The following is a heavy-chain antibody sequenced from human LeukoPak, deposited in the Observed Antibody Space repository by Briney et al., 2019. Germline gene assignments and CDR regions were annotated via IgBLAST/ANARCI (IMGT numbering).Heavy chain of an antibody. D-gene: IGHD3-16*01. V-gene: IGHV3-30-3*01. J-gene: IGHJ3*02. CDR2: ISYDGSNK. CDR3: ARELTVGESNAFDI. CDR1: GFTFSSYA. Sequence: SGGSLRLSCAASGFTFSSYAMHWVRQAPGKGLEWVAVISYDGSNKYYADSVKGRFTISRDNSKNTLYLQMNSLRAEDTAVYYCARELTVGESNAFDIWGQGTMVTVSS.